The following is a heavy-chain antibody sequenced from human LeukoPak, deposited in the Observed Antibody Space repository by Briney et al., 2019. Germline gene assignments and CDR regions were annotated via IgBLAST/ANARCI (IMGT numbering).Heavy chain of an antibody. J-gene: IGHJ4*02. Sequence: ASVKVSCKASGYTFTGYYMHWVPQAPGQGLEWMGRINPNSGGTNYAQKFQGRVTMTRDTSISTAYMELNRLRSDHTAVYYCAMIASSWYQFDYCGQGTLVTVSS. D-gene: IGHD6-13*01. CDR1: GYTFTGYY. CDR3: AMIASSWYQFDY. CDR2: INPNSGGT. V-gene: IGHV1-2*06.